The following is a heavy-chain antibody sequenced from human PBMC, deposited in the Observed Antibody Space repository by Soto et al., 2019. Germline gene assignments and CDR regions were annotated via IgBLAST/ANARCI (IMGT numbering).Heavy chain of an antibody. J-gene: IGHJ4*02. CDR3: AKETGYSSGWYVL. CDR1: GFTFSSYA. Sequence: EVQLLESGGGLVQPGGSLRLSCAASGFTFSSYAMSWVRQAPGKGLEWVSSISNRGGSTYYADSVKGRFTISRENPKNTLSLQMNSLRAEDTAVYYCAKETGYSSGWYVLWGQGTLVTVSS. CDR2: ISNRGGST. D-gene: IGHD6-19*01. V-gene: IGHV3-23*01.